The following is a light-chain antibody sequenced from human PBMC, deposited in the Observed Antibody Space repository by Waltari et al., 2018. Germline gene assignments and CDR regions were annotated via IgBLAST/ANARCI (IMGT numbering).Light chain of an antibody. V-gene: IGKV3-20*01. CDR2: DAT. J-gene: IGKJ1*01. Sequence: ELVLTQSPGTLSLSPGDRAILSCRASQSVGRTLVWYQQKPCQAPRLLISDATNRATGIPDRFSGSGSGTDFSLTISSLEPDDFAVYYCQKYGTLPATFGQGTKVEIK. CDR3: QKYGTLPAT. CDR1: QSVGRT.